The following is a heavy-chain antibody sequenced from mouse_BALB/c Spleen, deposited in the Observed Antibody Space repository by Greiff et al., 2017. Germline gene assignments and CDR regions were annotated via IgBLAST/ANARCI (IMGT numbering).Heavy chain of an antibody. Sequence: VKLQQSGAELVRPGTSVKISCKASGYTFTNYWLGWVKQRPGHGLEWIGDIYPGGGYTNYNEKFKGKATLTADTSSSTAYMQLSSLTSEDSAVYFCAKGAGLYFDYWGQGTTLTVSS. D-gene: IGHD3-3*01. CDR3: AKGAGLYFDY. CDR2: IYPGGGYT. V-gene: IGHV1-63*02. CDR1: GYTFTNYW. J-gene: IGHJ2*01.